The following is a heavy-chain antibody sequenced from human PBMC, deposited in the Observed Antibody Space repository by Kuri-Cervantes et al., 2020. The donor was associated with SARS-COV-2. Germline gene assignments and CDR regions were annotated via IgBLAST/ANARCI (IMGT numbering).Heavy chain of an antibody. Sequence: GESLKISCAASGFTFSNAWMSWVRQAPGKGLEWVAVISYDGSNKYYADSVKGRFTISRDNSKNTLYLQMNSLRAKDTAVYYCSKDLKYYDILTGYFGPNKIYYYYYGMDVWGQGTTVTVAS. CDR1: GFTFSNAW. CDR3: SKDLKYYDILTGYFGPNKIYYYYYGMDV. J-gene: IGHJ6*02. D-gene: IGHD3-9*01. CDR2: ISYDGSNK. V-gene: IGHV3-30*18.